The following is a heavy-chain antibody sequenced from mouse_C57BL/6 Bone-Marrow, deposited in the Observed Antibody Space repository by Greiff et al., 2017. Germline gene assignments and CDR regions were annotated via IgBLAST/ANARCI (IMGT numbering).Heavy chain of an antibody. J-gene: IGHJ4*01. CDR3: ARAYYSNSYAMDY. V-gene: IGHV7-3*01. D-gene: IGHD2-5*01. CDR1: GFTFTDYY. Sequence: EVQGVESGGGLVQPGGSLSLSCAASGFTFTDYYMSWVRQPPGKALEWLGFIRNKANGYTTEYSASVKGRFTISRDNSQSILYLQMNALRAEDSATYYCARAYYSNSYAMDYWGQGTSVTVSS. CDR2: IRNKANGYTT.